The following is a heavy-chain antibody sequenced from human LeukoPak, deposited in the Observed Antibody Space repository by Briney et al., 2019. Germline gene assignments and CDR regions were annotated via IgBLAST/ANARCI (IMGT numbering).Heavy chain of an antibody. CDR1: GYTFTGYY. CDR3: ARDKVDYDFWSGYLTRYCYYGMDV. CDR2: ISAYNGNT. D-gene: IGHD3-3*01. J-gene: IGHJ6*02. Sequence: ASVKVSCKASGYTFTGYYMHWVRQAPGQGLEWMGWISAYNGNTNYAQKLQGRVTMTTDTSTSTAYMELRSLRSDDTAVYYCARDKVDYDFWSGYLTRYCYYGMDVWGQGTTVTVSS. V-gene: IGHV1-18*04.